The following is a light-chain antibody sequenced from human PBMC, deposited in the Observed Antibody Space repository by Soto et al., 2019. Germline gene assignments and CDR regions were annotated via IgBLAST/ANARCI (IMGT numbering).Light chain of an antibody. CDR1: QSVSSN. J-gene: IGKJ1*01. Sequence: EIVMTQSPATLSVSPGERATLSCRASQSVSSNLAGYQQKPGQAPSLLIYGASTRTTGIPARFSGSGSGTKVTHTISSLQAEDFAVYYCQQYNNWPPTWTFGQGTKVEIK. CDR2: GAS. CDR3: QQYNNWPPTWT. V-gene: IGKV3-15*01.